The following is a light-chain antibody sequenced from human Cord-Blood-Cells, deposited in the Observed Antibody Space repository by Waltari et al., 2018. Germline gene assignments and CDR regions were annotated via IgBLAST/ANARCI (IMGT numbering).Light chain of an antibody. V-gene: IGKV3-15*01. CDR2: GAS. CDR3: QQYNNWPPLT. J-gene: IGKJ4*01. CDR1: QSVSSN. Sequence: EIVMTQSPATLSVSPGERATLSCRARQSVSSNLAWYQQNPGQAPRLLIYGASTRATGIPARFSGSGSGTEFTLTISSLQSEDFAVCYCQQYNNWPPLTFGGGTKVEIK.